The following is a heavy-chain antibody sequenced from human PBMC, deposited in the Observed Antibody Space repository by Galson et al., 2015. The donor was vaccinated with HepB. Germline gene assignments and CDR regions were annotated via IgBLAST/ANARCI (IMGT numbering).Heavy chain of an antibody. D-gene: IGHD3-22*01. CDR2: IDPSDSYT. CDR1: GYSFTSYW. J-gene: IGHJ6*02. Sequence: QSGAEVKKPGESLRISCKGSGYSFTSYWISWVRQMPGKGLEWMGRIDPSDSYTNYSPSFQGHVTISADKSISTAYLQWSSLKASDTAMYYCARVGDYYDSSGSLDVWGQGTTVTVSS. CDR3: ARVGDYYDSSGSLDV. V-gene: IGHV5-10-1*01.